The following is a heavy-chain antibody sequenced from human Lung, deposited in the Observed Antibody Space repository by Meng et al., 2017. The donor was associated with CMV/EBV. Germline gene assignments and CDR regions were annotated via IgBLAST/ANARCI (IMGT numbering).Heavy chain of an antibody. CDR1: GYTFTSYG. CDR2: ISAYNGNT. Sequence: ASXXVSXKASGYTFTSYGISWVRQAPGQGLEWMGWISAYNGNTNYAQKLQGRVTMATDTSTSTAYMELRSLRSDDTAVYYCARNRYCSSTSCYFDYWVQGTXVNGAS. V-gene: IGHV1-18*01. J-gene: IGHJ4*02. D-gene: IGHD2-2*01. CDR3: ARNRYCSSTSCYFDY.